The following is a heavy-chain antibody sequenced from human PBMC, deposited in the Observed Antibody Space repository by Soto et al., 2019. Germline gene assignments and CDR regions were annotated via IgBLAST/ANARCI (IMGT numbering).Heavy chain of an antibody. Sequence: QVQLQQRGAGLLKPSETLSLTCADLGGSFSDYYWTWIRQPPGKGLEWIGEINHSGSTSYNPSLKSRLTLSVDTSTKEFSLNLSSVTAADTAAYHCVRGRGFMSRVAFDIWGQGTMVTVSS. CDR2: INHSGST. CDR1: GGSFSDYY. CDR3: VRGRGFMSRVAFDI. V-gene: IGHV4-34*02. J-gene: IGHJ3*02.